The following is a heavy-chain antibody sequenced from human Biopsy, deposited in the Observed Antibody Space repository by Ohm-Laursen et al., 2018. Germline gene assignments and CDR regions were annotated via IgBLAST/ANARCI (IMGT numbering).Heavy chain of an antibody. CDR2: FAPENGKT. CDR3: AADINVWNVNY. CDR1: GYTLTELS. J-gene: IGHJ4*02. V-gene: IGHV1-24*01. D-gene: IGHD1-1*01. Sequence: SVKVSCKASGYTLTELSMHWVRQAPGRGLEWMGGFAPENGKTIYAQKFQGRVTMTEDTSTDTAYMELSSLRSEDTAVYYYAADINVWNVNYWGQGTQVTVSS.